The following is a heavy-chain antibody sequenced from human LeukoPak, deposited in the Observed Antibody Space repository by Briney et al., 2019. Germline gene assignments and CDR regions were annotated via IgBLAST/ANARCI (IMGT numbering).Heavy chain of an antibody. V-gene: IGHV3-73*01. CDR3: TRRNCSGGSCYDY. Sequence: SGRSLRLSCAASGFTFSGSAMHWVRQASGKGLEWVGRIRSKANSYATAYAASVKGRFTISRDDSKNTAYLQMNSLKTEDTAVYYCTRRNCSGGSCYDYWGQGTLVTVSS. D-gene: IGHD2-15*01. CDR1: GFTFSGSA. CDR2: IRSKANSYAT. J-gene: IGHJ4*02.